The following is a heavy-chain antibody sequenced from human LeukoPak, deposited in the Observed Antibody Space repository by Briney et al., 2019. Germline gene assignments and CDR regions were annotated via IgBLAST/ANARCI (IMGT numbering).Heavy chain of an antibody. CDR2: ISTSSSTI. Sequence: GGSLRLSCAASGFTFSSYSMNWVRQAPGKGLEWVSYISTSSSTIYYADSVKGRFTISRDNAKNTLYLQMNSLRVEDTAVYYCAKFLSYGWFDPWGQGTLVTVSS. D-gene: IGHD3-3*01. J-gene: IGHJ5*02. CDR3: AKFLSYGWFDP. CDR1: GFTFSSYS. V-gene: IGHV3-48*01.